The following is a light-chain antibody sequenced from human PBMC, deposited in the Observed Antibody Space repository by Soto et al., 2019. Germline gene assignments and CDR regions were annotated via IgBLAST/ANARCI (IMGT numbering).Light chain of an antibody. Sequence: EIVLTQSPGTLSLSPGERATLSCRASQSVSSNYLAWYQQKPGQAPRLLVYHASSRVTGIPDRFSGSGSGTEFTLTISRLEPDDSAMYYCQRYGDSPLTFGPGTKVDIK. V-gene: IGKV3-20*01. CDR3: QRYGDSPLT. J-gene: IGKJ3*01. CDR2: HAS. CDR1: QSVSSNY.